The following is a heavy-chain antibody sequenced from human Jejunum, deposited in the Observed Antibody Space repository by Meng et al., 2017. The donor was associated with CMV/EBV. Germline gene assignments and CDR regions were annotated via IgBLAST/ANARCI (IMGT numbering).Heavy chain of an antibody. J-gene: IGHJ4*02. CDR3: AGGLGGTIDY. V-gene: IGHV1-69*04. Sequence: CKASGSTCRNSATSWVRQAPGQGLEWMGNIIPVFDKTNYAQKFQGRVTITADRSTNTAYMELSSLRSDDTAIYYCAGGLGGTIDYWGQGTRVTVSS. D-gene: IGHD1-26*01. CDR2: IIPVFDKT. CDR1: GSTCRNSA.